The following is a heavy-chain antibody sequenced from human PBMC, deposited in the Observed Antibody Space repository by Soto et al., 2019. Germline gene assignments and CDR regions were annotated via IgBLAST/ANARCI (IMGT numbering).Heavy chain of an antibody. V-gene: IGHV3-21*01. D-gene: IGHD6-13*01. CDR3: ARSYSSSWYGDAFDI. CDR1: GFTFSSYS. CDR2: ISSSSSYI. Sequence: GGSLRLSCAASGFTFSSYSMNWVRQAPGKGLEWVSSISSSSSYIYYADSVKGRFTISRDDAKNSLYLQMNSLRAEDTAVYYCARSYSSSWYGDAFDIWGQGTMVTVSS. J-gene: IGHJ3*02.